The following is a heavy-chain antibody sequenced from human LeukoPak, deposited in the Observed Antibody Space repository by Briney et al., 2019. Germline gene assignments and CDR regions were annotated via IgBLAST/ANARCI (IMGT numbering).Heavy chain of an antibody. D-gene: IGHD1-14*01. J-gene: IGHJ4*02. CDR1: GFTFRNYV. V-gene: IGHV3-30-3*01. CDR3: ARVTRSVVADY. Sequence: GGSLRLSCAASGFTFRNYVIHWVRQAPGKGLEWVAVTSSDLNVKLYADSVKGQFTISRDNSKNTLYLQMNSLRAEDTAVYYCARVTRSVVADYWGQGTLVTVSS. CDR2: TSSDLNVK.